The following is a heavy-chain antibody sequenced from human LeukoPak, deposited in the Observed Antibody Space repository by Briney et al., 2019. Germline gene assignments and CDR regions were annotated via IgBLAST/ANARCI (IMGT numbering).Heavy chain of an antibody. CDR2: INPNSGGT. Sequence: ASVKVSCKASGYTFTGYYMHWVRQAPGQGLEWMGWINPNSGGTNYAQKFQGRVTVTRDTSISTAYMELSRLRSDDTAVYYRARSYDILTGYYPSYYYYYGMDVWGQGTTVTVSS. CDR3: ARSYDILTGYYPSYYYYYGMDV. J-gene: IGHJ6*02. CDR1: GYTFTGYY. V-gene: IGHV1-2*02. D-gene: IGHD3-9*01.